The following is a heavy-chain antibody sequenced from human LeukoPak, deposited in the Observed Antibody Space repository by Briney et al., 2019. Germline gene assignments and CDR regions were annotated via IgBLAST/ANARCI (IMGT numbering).Heavy chain of an antibody. J-gene: IGHJ4*02. CDR2: ITFSSSII. CDR1: GFTFSSYS. V-gene: IGHV3-48*01. D-gene: IGHD4-17*01. Sequence: PGGSLRLSCAASGFTFSSYSMNWVRQAPGKGLEWVSYITFSSSIIYYADSVKGRFTISRDNAKNSLYLQMNRLRAEDTAVYYCARDRLHYGEYEKTFDYWGQGTLVSVSS. CDR3: ARDRLHYGEYEKTFDY.